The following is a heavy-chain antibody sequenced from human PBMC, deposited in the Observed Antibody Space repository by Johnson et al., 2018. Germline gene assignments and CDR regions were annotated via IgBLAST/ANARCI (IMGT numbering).Heavy chain of an antibody. D-gene: IGHD3-10*01. Sequence: QVQLQEWGPGLVKPSDTLSLTCTVSGGSLNNHYWSWIRPPPGKGPEWIGYIFYSGSTTYNPSLKSRVTISVDTSKKQLSLKLTSVTAADTAVYYCAREATSASWYGDVWTNYYYHYMDVWGKGTTVTVSS. CDR1: GGSLNNHY. CDR2: IFYSGST. CDR3: AREATSASWYGDVWTNYYYHYMDV. V-gene: IGHV4-59*11. J-gene: IGHJ6*03.